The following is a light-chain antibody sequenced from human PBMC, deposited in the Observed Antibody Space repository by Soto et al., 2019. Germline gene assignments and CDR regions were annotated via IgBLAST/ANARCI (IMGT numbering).Light chain of an antibody. CDR2: GAS. J-gene: IGKJ1*01. Sequence: ENVLTQSPGTLSLSQGERATLSCRASQSVSNNYLAWYQQKPGQAPRLLIYGASNRATGIPDRFSGSGSGTDFTLTISRLEPEDFAVYYCQQYGSSGTLGQGTKVDIK. V-gene: IGKV3-20*01. CDR3: QQYGSSGT. CDR1: QSVSNNY.